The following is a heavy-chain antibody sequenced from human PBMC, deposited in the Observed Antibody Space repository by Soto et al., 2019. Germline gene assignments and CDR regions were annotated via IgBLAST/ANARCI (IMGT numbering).Heavy chain of an antibody. CDR1: GTTFDRFT. J-gene: IGHJ5*02. CDR2: FVPMFGSA. D-gene: IGHD1-1*01. Sequence: ASVKVSCKPSGTTFDRFTFNWVRQAPGQGLEWMGGFVPMFGSASIAQRFQGRLRINAGASAGTGYMELSDLRSEDTAIYFCAREDDTTGHYSWFDPWGPGTLVTVSS. V-gene: IGHV1-69*13. CDR3: AREDDTTGHYSWFDP.